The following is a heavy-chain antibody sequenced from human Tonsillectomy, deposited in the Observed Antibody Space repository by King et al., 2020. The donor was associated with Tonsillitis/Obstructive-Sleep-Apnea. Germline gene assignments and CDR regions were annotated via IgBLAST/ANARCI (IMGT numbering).Heavy chain of an antibody. Sequence: QLQESGPGLVKPSETLSLTCTDSGGSFSSGSYYWGWIRQPPGKGLEWIGTIYHSGSTYYNPSLKSRVTISVDTSKMQFSLKLTSVTAADTAVYYCARRARAYRSSSNWFDPWGQGTLVTVSS. CDR1: GGSFSSGSYY. V-gene: IGHV4-39*01. CDR3: ARRARAYRSSSNWFDP. J-gene: IGHJ5*02. CDR2: IYHSGST. D-gene: IGHD6-6*01.